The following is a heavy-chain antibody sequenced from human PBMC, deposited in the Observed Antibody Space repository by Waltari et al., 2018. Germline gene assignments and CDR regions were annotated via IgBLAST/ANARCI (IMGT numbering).Heavy chain of an antibody. CDR3: ATATYFNV. Sequence: EVRLLQSRAEVRQPTATLKISCKVLGPTFNENFIHCVKQSPGRRLEWVGLVDPEDHKTPYAEKTPGRVTIAADTCTATVYTELGSRRSEETAVYDCATATYFNVWGKGTTVTVSA. CDR1: GPTFNENF. D-gene: IGHD1-26*01. J-gene: IGHJ6*04. V-gene: IGHV1-69-2*01. CDR2: VDPEDHKT.